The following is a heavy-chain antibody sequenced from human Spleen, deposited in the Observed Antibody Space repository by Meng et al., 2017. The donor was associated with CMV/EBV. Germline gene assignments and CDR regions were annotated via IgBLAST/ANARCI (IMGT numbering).Heavy chain of an antibody. CDR1: GYY. Sequence: GYYMHWMRQAPGQGLEWMGWINPNSGGKNYAQKFQGRVTMTRDTSISTAYMELSRLRSDDTAVYYCARYTSSSKYCSSTSCPYYFDYWGQGTLVTVSS. CDR3: ARYTSSSKYCSSTSCPYYFDY. J-gene: IGHJ4*02. CDR2: INPNSGGK. D-gene: IGHD2-2*01. V-gene: IGHV1-2*02.